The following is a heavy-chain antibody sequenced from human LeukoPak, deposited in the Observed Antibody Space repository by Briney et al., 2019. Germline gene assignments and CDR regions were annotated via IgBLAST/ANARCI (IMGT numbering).Heavy chain of an antibody. CDR2: IYYSGST. V-gene: IGHV4-59*01. D-gene: IGHD3-3*01. Sequence: SETLSLTCTVSGGSISSYYWSWIRQPPGKGLEWIGYIYYSGSTNYNPSLKSRVTISVDTSKNQFSLKLSSVTAADTAVYYCARAVHDFWSEGRWFDPWGQGTLVTVSS. CDR3: ARAVHDFWSEGRWFDP. J-gene: IGHJ5*02. CDR1: GGSISSYY.